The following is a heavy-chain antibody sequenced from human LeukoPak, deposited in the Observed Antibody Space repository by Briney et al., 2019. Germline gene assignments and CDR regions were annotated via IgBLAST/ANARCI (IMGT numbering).Heavy chain of an antibody. D-gene: IGHD1-26*01. V-gene: IGHV3-23*01. J-gene: IGHJ4*02. CDR1: GFTFSSYA. CDR3: AKDEYSGSYLTTLFDY. CDR2: ISYSGGST. Sequence: GGSLRLSCAASGFTFSSYAMNWVRQAPGKGLEWVSGISYSGGSTYYADSVKGRFTISRDNSKNTLYLQMNSLRAEDTAVYYCAKDEYSGSYLTTLFDYWGQGTLVTVSS.